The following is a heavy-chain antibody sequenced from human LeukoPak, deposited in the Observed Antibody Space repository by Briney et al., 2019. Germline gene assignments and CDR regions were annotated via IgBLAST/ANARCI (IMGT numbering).Heavy chain of an antibody. V-gene: IGHV4-34*01. CDR2: INHSGST. J-gene: IGHJ4*02. Sequence: SETLSLTCAVYGGSFSGYYWSWIRQPPGKGLEWIGEINHSGSTNYNPSLKSRVTISVDTSKNQFSLKLSSVTAADTAVYYCARGPSGSYFGYSRGDWGQGTLVIVSS. CDR3: ARGPSGSYFGYSRGD. D-gene: IGHD3-10*01. CDR1: GGSFSGYY.